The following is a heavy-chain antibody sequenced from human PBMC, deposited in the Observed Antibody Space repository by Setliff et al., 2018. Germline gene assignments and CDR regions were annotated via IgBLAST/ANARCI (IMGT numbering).Heavy chain of an antibody. D-gene: IGHD1-26*01. CDR3: ARDWRYTGTYADAFDI. J-gene: IGHJ3*02. CDR2: IYHSGST. V-gene: IGHV4-4*02. Sequence: SETLSLTCAVSGGSISSSNWWSWVRQPPGKGLEWIGEIYHSGSTNYNPSLKSRVTISVDKSKNQFSLKLSSVTAADTAVYYCARDWRYTGTYADAFDIWGQGTMVTVSS. CDR1: GGSISSSNW.